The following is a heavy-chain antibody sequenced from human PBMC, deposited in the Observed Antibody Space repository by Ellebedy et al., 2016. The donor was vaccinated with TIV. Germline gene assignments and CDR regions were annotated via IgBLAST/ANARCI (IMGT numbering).Heavy chain of an antibody. CDR3: VRSGFSTFDFDY. CDR1: GYSISSGYY. V-gene: IGHV4-38-2*01. D-gene: IGHD6-13*01. Sequence: MPSETLSLTCAVSGYSISSGYYWGWIRQPPGKGLEGIGSVYHFENSDHNYYKPSLKSRVTISGDTSKNHFSLKVTSATAEDTAVYYCVRSGFSTFDFDYWGQGIPVTVSS. J-gene: IGHJ4*02. CDR2: VYHFENSDHN.